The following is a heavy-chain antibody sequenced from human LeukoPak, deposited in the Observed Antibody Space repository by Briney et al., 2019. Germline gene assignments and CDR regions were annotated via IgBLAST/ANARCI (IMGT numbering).Heavy chain of an antibody. Sequence: SQTLSLTCTVSGGSISSGGYYWSWIRQHPGKGLEWIGYIYYSRSTYYNPSLKSRVTISVDTSKNQFSLKLSSVTAADTAVYYCARSGYYYGSGSYLLDYWGQGTLVTVSS. CDR2: IYYSRST. CDR3: ARSGYYYGSGSYLLDY. CDR1: GGSISSGGYY. D-gene: IGHD3-10*01. J-gene: IGHJ4*02. V-gene: IGHV4-31*03.